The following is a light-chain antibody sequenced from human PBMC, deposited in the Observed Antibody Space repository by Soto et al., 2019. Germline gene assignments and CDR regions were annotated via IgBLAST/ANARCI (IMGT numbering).Light chain of an antibody. CDR2: AAS. V-gene: IGKV1-8*01. Sequence: IQLTQSPSLLSASVGDRVTITCRASQGISSYLAWYQQKPGKAPKLLIYAASTLQSGVPSRFSGSGSGTDFTLTISCLQSEDFATYYCQQYYSYPLTFGGGTKVDIK. J-gene: IGKJ4*01. CDR1: QGISSY. CDR3: QQYYSYPLT.